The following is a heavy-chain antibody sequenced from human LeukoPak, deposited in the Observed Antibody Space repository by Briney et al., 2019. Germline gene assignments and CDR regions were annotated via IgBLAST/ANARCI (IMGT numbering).Heavy chain of an antibody. CDR3: ARVRTSQRGYSYGLPDY. J-gene: IGHJ4*02. CDR2: IWYDGSNK. CDR1: GFTFSSYG. Sequence: PGRSLRLSCAASGFTFSSYGMHWVRQAPGKGLEWVAVIWYDGSNKYYADSVKGRFTISRDNSKNTLYLQMNSLRAEDTAVYYCARVRTSQRGYSYGLPDYWGQGTLVTVSS. D-gene: IGHD5-18*01. V-gene: IGHV3-33*01.